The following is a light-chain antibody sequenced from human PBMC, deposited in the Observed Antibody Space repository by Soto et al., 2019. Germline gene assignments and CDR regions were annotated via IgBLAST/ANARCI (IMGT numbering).Light chain of an antibody. Sequence: QSAVTQPPSASGSPGQSVTISCTGTSSDVGGYNFVSWYQQHPGRAPKLIISAVTNRPSGVPDRFSGSKSGNTASLTVSGLHADDEADYYCSSYAGSSDIVFGTGTKVTVL. J-gene: IGLJ1*01. CDR3: SSYAGSSDIV. CDR1: SSDVGGYNF. CDR2: AVT. V-gene: IGLV2-8*01.